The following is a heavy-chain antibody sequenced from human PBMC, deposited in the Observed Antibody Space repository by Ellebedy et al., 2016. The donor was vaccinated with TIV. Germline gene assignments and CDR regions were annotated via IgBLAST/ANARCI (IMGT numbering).Heavy chain of an antibody. CDR3: ARGWSTPDS. J-gene: IGHJ4*02. CDR1: GFTFSSYS. Sequence: GESLKISCAASGFTFSSYSMNWVRQAPGKGLEWVSSIRSTGSDQYYAESARGRFTISRDNAQNSLFLQMNSLRAEDTAVYYCARGWSTPDSWGQGTLVIVSS. D-gene: IGHD2-15*01. CDR2: IRSTGSDQ. V-gene: IGHV3-21*01.